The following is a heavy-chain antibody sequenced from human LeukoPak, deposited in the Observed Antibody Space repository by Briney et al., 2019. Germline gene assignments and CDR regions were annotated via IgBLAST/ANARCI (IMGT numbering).Heavy chain of an antibody. V-gene: IGHV1-18*01. CDR2: ISPHNGNT. D-gene: IGHD3-22*01. CDR1: GYTFTSYG. Sequence: ASVKVSCKASGYTFTSYGISWVRQAPGQGLEWMGWISPHNGNTKYAQKLQGRVTMTTDTSTSTAYMELRSLRSDDTAVYYCARDPYYYNSSGYHPNRPYYFDYWGQGTLVTVSS. J-gene: IGHJ4*02. CDR3: ARDPYYYNSSGYHPNRPYYFDY.